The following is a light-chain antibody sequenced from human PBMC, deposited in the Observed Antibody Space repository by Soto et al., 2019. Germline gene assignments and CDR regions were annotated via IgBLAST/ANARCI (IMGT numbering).Light chain of an antibody. CDR1: QTVNSN. J-gene: IGKJ1*01. CDR2: GAS. V-gene: IGKV3-15*01. CDR3: QQYNNWPRT. Sequence: EIVMTQSPATLSVSPGERATLSCRASQTVNSNLAWYQQKPGQAPRLLIYGASTRATGIPARFSGSGSGTEFTLTISSLQSEDFAVYYCQQYNNWPRTFCQGTKVEI.